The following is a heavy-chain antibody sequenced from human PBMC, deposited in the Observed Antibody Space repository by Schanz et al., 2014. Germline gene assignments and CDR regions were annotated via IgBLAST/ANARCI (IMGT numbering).Heavy chain of an antibody. CDR2: IGGSDGNT. J-gene: IGHJ3*02. CDR1: GYTFTRSG. CDR3: ARELWAYSSQGDAFDI. V-gene: IGHV1-18*01. Sequence: QVQLVQSGGEVKTPGASVKVSCKASGYTFTRSGISWVRQAPGQGLEWMGWIGGSDGNTNYAQKLQGRVTMTTDTSTSTAYMELRSLRSDDTAVYYCARELWAYSSQGDAFDIWGQGTMVTVSS. D-gene: IGHD6-13*01.